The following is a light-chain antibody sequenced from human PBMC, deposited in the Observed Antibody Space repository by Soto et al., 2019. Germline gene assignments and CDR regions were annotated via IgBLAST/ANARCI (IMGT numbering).Light chain of an antibody. V-gene: IGKV3-11*01. Sequence: EIVLTQSPATLALSPGQRATLSCRASQNVAIYLAWYQQKPGQAPRLLIYDASNRATGIPARFSGSGSGTDFTLTISSLQSEDFAVYYCQQYGSSPIFTFGPGTKVDIK. J-gene: IGKJ3*01. CDR3: QQYGSSPIFT. CDR2: DAS. CDR1: QNVAIY.